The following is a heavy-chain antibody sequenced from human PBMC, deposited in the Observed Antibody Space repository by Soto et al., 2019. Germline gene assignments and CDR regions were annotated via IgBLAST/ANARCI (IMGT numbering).Heavy chain of an antibody. J-gene: IGHJ2*01. CDR1: GYTFTHYA. V-gene: IGHV1-3*01. CDR3: ARPSVWCGDL. CDR2: INAGNGNT. Sequence: QVQLVQSGAEVKMPGASVKVSCKASGYTFTHYAIHWVRQAPGQRLEWMGWINAGNGNTKYSQKFQGRGTITRDTAASTDYVGLNSRRSEDTAEYYCARPSVWCGDLWGRGSLV. D-gene: IGHD2-8*02.